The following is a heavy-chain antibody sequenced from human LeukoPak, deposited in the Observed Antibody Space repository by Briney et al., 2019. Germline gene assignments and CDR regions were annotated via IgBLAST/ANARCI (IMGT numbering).Heavy chain of an antibody. V-gene: IGHV3-23*01. Sequence: PGGTLRLSCAAAGFTFSHYGMSWVRQAPGQGLEWVSSVSGSGNKTYYADSVRGRFTISRENSKDTLYLEMSSLRVDDTAVYYCAKMWRVGGVTTLDYWGQGTLVTVDS. D-gene: IGHD3-16*01. J-gene: IGHJ4*02. CDR1: GFTFSHYG. CDR2: VSGSGNKT. CDR3: AKMWRVGGVTTLDY.